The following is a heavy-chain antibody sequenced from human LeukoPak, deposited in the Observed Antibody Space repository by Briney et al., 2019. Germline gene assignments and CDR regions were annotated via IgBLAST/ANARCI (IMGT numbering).Heavy chain of an antibody. CDR1: GFTFNLAW. V-gene: IGHV3-15*04. CDR3: VWSSTWNRRFYLDQ. Sequence: GGSLRLSCAASGFTFNLAWMSWVRQTPGKGLQWVARIAVTPDGPATDYATPVRGRFTISRDDSRNMVYLQMSSLRTDDTAVYYCVWSSTWNRRFYLDQWGQGTLVTVSS. CDR2: IAVTPDGPAT. J-gene: IGHJ4*02. D-gene: IGHD6-6*01.